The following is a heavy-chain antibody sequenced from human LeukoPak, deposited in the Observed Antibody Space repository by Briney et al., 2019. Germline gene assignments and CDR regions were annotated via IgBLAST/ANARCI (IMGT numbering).Heavy chain of an antibody. CDR2: ISGSGGST. Sequence: GGSLRLSCAASGFTFSSYAMSWVRQAPGKGLEWVSAISGSGGSTYYADSVKGRFTISRDNSKNTLYLQVNSLRAEDTAVYYCAPNYDFWSGENWFDPWGQGTLVTVSS. CDR1: GFTFSSYA. CDR3: APNYDFWSGENWFDP. V-gene: IGHV3-23*01. J-gene: IGHJ5*02. D-gene: IGHD3-3*01.